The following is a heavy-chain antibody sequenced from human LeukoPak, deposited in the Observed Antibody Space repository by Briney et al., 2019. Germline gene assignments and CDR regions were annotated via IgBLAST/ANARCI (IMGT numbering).Heavy chain of an antibody. V-gene: IGHV3-48*01. Sequence: GGSLRLSCAASGFTFSSYNMNWVRQAPGKGLEWISYITSSSTTIYYADSVKGRFTISRDNARNSLYLQMNSLRAEDTAVYFCASVSWDYWGQGTLVTVSS. CDR3: ASVSWDY. D-gene: IGHD5/OR15-5a*01. CDR1: GFTFSSYN. CDR2: ITSSSTTI. J-gene: IGHJ4*02.